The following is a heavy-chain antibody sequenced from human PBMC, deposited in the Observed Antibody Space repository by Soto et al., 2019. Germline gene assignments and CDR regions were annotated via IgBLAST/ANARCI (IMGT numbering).Heavy chain of an antibody. V-gene: IGHV5-10-1*01. CDR1: GYIFTSYW. J-gene: IGHJ6*02. Sequence: PVQSLKISCKGSGYIFTSYWISWVRQMPVKVLEWMGRIDPSDSYTNYSPSFQGHVTISADKSISTAYLQWSSLKASDTAMYYCARPTMYCSGGSCFYGMDVWGQGTTVTVSS. D-gene: IGHD2-15*01. CDR3: ARPTMYCSGGSCFYGMDV. CDR2: IDPSDSYT.